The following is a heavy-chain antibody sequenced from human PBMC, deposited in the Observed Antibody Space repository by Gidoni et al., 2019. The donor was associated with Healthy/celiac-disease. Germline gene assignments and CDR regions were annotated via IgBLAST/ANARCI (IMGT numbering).Heavy chain of an antibody. CDR3: AKDQPVVTTLHFDY. J-gene: IGHJ4*02. CDR2: ISDRGGSK. CDR1: GFTFSSYA. D-gene: IGHD2-2*01. Sequence: EVQLLESGGGLVQPGGSLRLSCAASGFTFSSYAMSWVRQAPGKGLEWGSAISDRGGSKYYADSVKGRFTIARDNSKNTLYLKMNSLSAADTAVYYCAKDQPVVTTLHFDYWGQGTLVTVSS. V-gene: IGHV3-23*01.